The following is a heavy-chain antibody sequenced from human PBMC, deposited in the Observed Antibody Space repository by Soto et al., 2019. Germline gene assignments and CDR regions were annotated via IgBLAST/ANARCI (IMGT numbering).Heavy chain of an antibody. CDR1: GFTFSSYG. CDR2: IWYDGSNK. CDR3: ARDGGYSRRTWFDP. J-gene: IGHJ5*02. Sequence: GGSLRLSCAASGFTFSSYGMHWVRQAAGKGLEWVAVIWYDGSNKYYADSVKGRFTISRDNSKNTLYLQMNSLRAEDTAVYYCARDGGYSRRTWFDPWGQGTLVTVSS. V-gene: IGHV3-33*01. D-gene: IGHD6-13*01.